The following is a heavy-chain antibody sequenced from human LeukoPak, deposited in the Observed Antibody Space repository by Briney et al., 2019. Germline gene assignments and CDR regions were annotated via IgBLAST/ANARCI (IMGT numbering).Heavy chain of an antibody. V-gene: IGHV3-23*01. Sequence: GGSLRLSCAASGFTFSSYAMSWVRQAPGKGLEWVSAISGSGGSTYYADSVKGRFTISRDNSKNTLYLQMNSLRAEDTAVYYCAKSPKGFVVVPAVDYWGQGTLVSVSS. D-gene: IGHD2-2*01. CDR3: AKSPKGFVVVPAVDY. J-gene: IGHJ4*02. CDR1: GFTFSSYA. CDR2: ISGSGGST.